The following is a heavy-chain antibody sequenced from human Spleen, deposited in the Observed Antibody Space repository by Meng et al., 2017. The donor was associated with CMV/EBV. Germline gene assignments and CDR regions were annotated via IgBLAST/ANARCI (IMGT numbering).Heavy chain of an antibody. D-gene: IGHD1-26*01. CDR2: IYSGGST. Sequence: CAASRFTVSSNYMSWVRQAPGKGLEWVSVIYSGGSTYYADSVKGRFTISRDNSKNTLYLQMNSLRAEDTAVYYCARDKESGSYWYFDLWGRGTLVTVSS. CDR1: RFTVSSNY. CDR3: ARDKESGSYWYFDL. J-gene: IGHJ2*01. V-gene: IGHV3-66*02.